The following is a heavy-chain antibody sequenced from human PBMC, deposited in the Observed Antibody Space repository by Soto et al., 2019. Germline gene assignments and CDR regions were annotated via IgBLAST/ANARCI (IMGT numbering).Heavy chain of an antibody. CDR1: GITFSNFA. J-gene: IGHJ4*02. V-gene: IGHV3-23*01. CDR3: AKDPPYFGRDY. D-gene: IGHD3-10*01. CDR2: ISGSGGST. Sequence: GSLRLSCAASGITFSNFAMSWVRQAPWKGLEWVSAISGSGGSTYYADSVKGRFTISRDNSKNTLYLQMNSLRAEDTAVYYCAKDPPYFGRDYWGQGTLVTVSS.